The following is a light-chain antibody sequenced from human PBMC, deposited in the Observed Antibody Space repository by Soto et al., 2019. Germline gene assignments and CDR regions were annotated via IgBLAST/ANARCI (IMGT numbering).Light chain of an antibody. J-gene: IGKJ2*03. CDR2: DAS. CDR1: QNIRNF. V-gene: IGKV3-11*01. CDR3: QQRSNWPPMYS. Sequence: EIVLTQSPATLSLSPGERATLSCSASQNIRNFLAWYQQKPGQAPRLLIYDASSRATGIPLRFSGSGSGTDFTLTISSLEPEDFAVYFCQQRSNWPPMYSFGQGTKLELK.